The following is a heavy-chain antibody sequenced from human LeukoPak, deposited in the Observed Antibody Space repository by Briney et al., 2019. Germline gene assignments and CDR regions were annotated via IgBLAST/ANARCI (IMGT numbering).Heavy chain of an antibody. D-gene: IGHD2-21*02. Sequence: SVKVSCKASGGTFSSYAISWVRQAPGQGLEWMGGIIPIFGTANYAQKFQGRVTITADESTSAAYMELSSLRSEDTAVYYCARADSVTKVYCGGGCYSGYYMDVWGKGTTVTISS. CDR1: GGTFSSYA. CDR3: ARADSVTKVYCGGGCYSGYYMDV. J-gene: IGHJ6*03. CDR2: IIPIFGTA. V-gene: IGHV1-69*13.